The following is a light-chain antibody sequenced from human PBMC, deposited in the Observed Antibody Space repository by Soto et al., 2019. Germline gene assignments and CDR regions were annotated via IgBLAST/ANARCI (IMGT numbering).Light chain of an antibody. Sequence: QPVLTQPPSVSGSPGQSVTISCTGTSSDVGSNNRVSWYQQPPGAAPKLMIYEVSNRPSGVPDRFSGSKSGNTASLTISGLHTEDEAAYHCTLYTRSTTIVFGTGTKVTVL. CDR2: EVS. V-gene: IGLV2-18*01. CDR3: TLYTRSTTIV. CDR1: SSDVGSNNR. J-gene: IGLJ1*01.